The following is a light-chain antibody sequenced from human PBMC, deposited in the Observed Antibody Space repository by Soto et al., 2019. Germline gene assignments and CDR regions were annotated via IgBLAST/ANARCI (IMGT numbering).Light chain of an antibody. CDR2: EVS. Sequence: QSALTQPASVSGSPGQSITISCTGTSSDVGGYNYVSWYQQHPGKTPKLIIFEVSNRPSGVSNRFSGSKSGNAASLTISGLQAEDEGDYYCSSYTGLSTVVFGGGTKLTVL. V-gene: IGLV2-14*01. CDR1: SSDVGGYNY. J-gene: IGLJ2*01. CDR3: SSYTGLSTVV.